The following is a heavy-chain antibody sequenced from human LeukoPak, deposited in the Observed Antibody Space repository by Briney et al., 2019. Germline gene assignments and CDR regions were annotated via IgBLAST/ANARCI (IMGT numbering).Heavy chain of an antibody. J-gene: IGHJ6*03. CDR3: ARQRRLREPGWYYYYYYMDV. CDR1: GYSFTSYW. D-gene: IGHD5/OR15-5a*01. Sequence: GESLKISCKGSGYSFTSYWIGWVRQMPGKGLEWMGIIYPGDSDTRYSPSFQGQVTISADKSISTAYLQWSSLKASDTAMYYCARQRRLREPGWYYYYYYMDVWGEGTTVTVSS. V-gene: IGHV5-51*01. CDR2: IYPGDSDT.